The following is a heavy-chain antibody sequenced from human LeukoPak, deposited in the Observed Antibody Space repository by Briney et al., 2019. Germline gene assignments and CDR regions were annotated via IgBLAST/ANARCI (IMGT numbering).Heavy chain of an antibody. Sequence: GGSLRLSCAAPGFTFSSYGMHWVRQAPGKGLEWVAVISYDGSNKYYADSVKGRFTISRDNSKNTLYLQMNSLRAEDTAVYYCARGVRGSRVVVVITTATSSYYFDYWGQGTLVTVSS. CDR3: ARGVRGSRVVVVITTATSSYYFDY. CDR2: ISYDGSNK. J-gene: IGHJ4*02. V-gene: IGHV3-30*03. CDR1: GFTFSSYG. D-gene: IGHD3-22*01.